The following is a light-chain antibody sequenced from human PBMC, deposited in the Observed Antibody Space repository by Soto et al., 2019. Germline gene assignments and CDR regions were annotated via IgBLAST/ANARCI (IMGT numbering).Light chain of an antibody. J-gene: IGKJ4*01. V-gene: IGKV1-5*03. Sequence: DIQMTQYPSTLSASVGDRITITCRASPSISSWVAWYQQKPGKAPNLRIYKASSLESGVPSRFSGSGSGTEFTFTNSSLLPDHFATYYCLQYNSYSLTFGRGTKVEIK. CDR1: PSISSW. CDR3: LQYNSYSLT. CDR2: KAS.